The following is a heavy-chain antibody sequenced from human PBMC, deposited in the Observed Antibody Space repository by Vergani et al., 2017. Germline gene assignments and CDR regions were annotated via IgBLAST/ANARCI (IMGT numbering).Heavy chain of an antibody. Sequence: QVQLQESGPGLVKPSETLSFTCAVSGYSISSGYYWGWIRQPPGKGLEWIGSIYHSGSTYYNPSLKSRVTISVDTSKNQFSLKLSSVTAADTAVYYCARHLSSGYYYYYYYMDVWGKGTTVTVSS. CDR2: IYHSGST. D-gene: IGHD3-22*01. V-gene: IGHV4-38-2*01. CDR1: GYSISSGYY. CDR3: ARHLSSGYYYYYYYMDV. J-gene: IGHJ6*03.